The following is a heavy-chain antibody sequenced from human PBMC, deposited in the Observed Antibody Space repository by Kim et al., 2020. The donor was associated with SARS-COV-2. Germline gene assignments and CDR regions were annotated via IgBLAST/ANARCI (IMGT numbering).Heavy chain of an antibody. CDR3: ARTYSSSSHWFDP. J-gene: IGHJ5*02. Sequence: YAQKVQGRVTMTRDTSTSTVYMELSSLRSEDTAVYYCARTYSSSSHWFDPWGQGTLVTVSS. V-gene: IGHV1-46*01. D-gene: IGHD6-6*01.